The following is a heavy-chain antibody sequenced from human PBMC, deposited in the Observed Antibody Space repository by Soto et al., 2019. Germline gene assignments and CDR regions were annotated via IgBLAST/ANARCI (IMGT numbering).Heavy chain of an antibody. D-gene: IGHD3-22*01. CDR1: GFTVSSNY. CDR3: ARSPEYYYDSSGYYYYYYGMDV. V-gene: IGHV3-53*01. Sequence: GGSLRLSCAASGFTVSSNYMSWVRQAPGKGLEWVSVIYSGGSTYYADSVKGRFTISRDNSKNTLYLQMNSLRAEDTAVYYCARSPEYYYDSSGYYYYYYGMDVWGQGTTVTVSS. CDR2: IYSGGST. J-gene: IGHJ6*02.